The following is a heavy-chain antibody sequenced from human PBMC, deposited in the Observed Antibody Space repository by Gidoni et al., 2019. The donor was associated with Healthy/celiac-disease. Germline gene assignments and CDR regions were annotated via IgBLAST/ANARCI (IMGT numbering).Heavy chain of an antibody. CDR2: ISGSGGST. CDR3: AKEGIRYPSGY. J-gene: IGHJ4*02. Sequence: SAISGSGGSTYYADSVKGRFTISRDNSKNTLYLQMNSLRAEDTAVYYCAKEGIRYPSGYWGQGTLVTVSS. D-gene: IGHD4-17*01. V-gene: IGHV3-23*01.